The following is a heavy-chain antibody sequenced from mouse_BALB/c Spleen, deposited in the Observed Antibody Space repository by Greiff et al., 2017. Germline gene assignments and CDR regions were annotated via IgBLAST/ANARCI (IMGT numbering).Heavy chain of an antibody. J-gene: IGHJ1*01. Sequence: QVQLQQSGAELARPGASVKLSCKASGYTFTDYYINWVKQRTGQGLEWIGEIYPGSGNTYYNEKFKGKATLTADKSSSTAYMQLSSLTSEDSAVYFCARYLLLRSRYFDVWGAGTTVTVSS. V-gene: IGHV1-77*01. D-gene: IGHD1-1*01. CDR3: ARYLLLRSRYFDV. CDR2: IYPGSGNT. CDR1: GYTFTDYY.